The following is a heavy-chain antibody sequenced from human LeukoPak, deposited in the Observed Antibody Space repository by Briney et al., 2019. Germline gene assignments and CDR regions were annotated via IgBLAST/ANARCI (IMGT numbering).Heavy chain of an antibody. CDR1: GFTFTSYS. J-gene: IGHJ4*02. CDR3: ARREYSSPSSHDY. V-gene: IGHV3-21*01. CDR2: ITVSSSHI. Sequence: PGGSLRLSCAAPGFTFTSYSMNWGRQAPGKGLEWVSSITVSSSHIYYADSVKGRFTISRDNAKNSLYLQMNSLRAEDTAVYYCARREYSSPSSHDYWGQGTLVTVSS. D-gene: IGHD6-6*01.